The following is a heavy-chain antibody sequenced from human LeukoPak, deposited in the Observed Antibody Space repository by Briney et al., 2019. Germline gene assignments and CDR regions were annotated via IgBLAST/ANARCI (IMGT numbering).Heavy chain of an antibody. J-gene: IGHJ4*02. CDR3: ARDPTVTTFLAPDY. V-gene: IGHV3-66*01. Sequence: PGGSLRLSCAASGLAVSSNYMSWVRQAPGKGLEWVSVIYSGGSTYYADSVKGRFTISRDNSKNTLYLQMNSLRAEDTAVYYCARDPTVTTFLAPDYWGQGTLVTVSS. CDR1: GLAVSSNY. D-gene: IGHD4-4*01. CDR2: IYSGGST.